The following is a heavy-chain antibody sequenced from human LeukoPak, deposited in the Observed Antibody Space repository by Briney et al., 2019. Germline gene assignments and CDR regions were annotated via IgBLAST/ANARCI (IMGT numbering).Heavy chain of an antibody. CDR1: GFIFSSYA. V-gene: IGHV3-23*01. CDR2: ISSSGGTT. D-gene: IGHD3-10*01. CDR3: AKDLTLGGRITAAFDY. Sequence: GGSLRLSCAASGFIFSSYAMSWVRQAPGKGPEWVSGISSSGGTTYYSDSVRGRLTISRDISKNTLYLQMNSLRAENTAVYYCAKDLTLGGRITAAFDYWGQGTLVTVSS. J-gene: IGHJ4*02.